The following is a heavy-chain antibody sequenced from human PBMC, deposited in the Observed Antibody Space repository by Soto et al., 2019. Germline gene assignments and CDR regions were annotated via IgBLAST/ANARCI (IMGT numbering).Heavy chain of an antibody. D-gene: IGHD3-10*01. CDR2: IYPGDSDT. V-gene: IGHV5-51*01. J-gene: IGHJ6*02. CDR1: GYSFTSYW. CDR3: AGGGVRGVITRTRDYYGMDV. Sequence: GESLKISCKVSGYSFTSYWIGWVRQMPGEGLECMGIIYPGDSDTRYSPSFQGQVTISADKSISTAYLQWSSLKASDTAMYYCAGGGVRGVITRTRDYYGMDVWGQGTTVTVSS.